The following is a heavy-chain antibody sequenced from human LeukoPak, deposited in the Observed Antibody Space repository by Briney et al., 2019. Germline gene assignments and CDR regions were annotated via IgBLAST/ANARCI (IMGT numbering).Heavy chain of an antibody. D-gene: IGHD1-14*01. V-gene: IGHV3-30-3*01. Sequence: GGSLRLSCAASGFTFSSYAMHWVRQAPGKGLEWVAVISYDGSNKYYADSVKGRFTISRDNSKNTLYLQMNSLRAEDTAVYYCAKGNPRRAFDIWGQGTMVTVSS. CDR2: ISYDGSNK. CDR1: GFTFSSYA. CDR3: AKGNPRRAFDI. J-gene: IGHJ3*02.